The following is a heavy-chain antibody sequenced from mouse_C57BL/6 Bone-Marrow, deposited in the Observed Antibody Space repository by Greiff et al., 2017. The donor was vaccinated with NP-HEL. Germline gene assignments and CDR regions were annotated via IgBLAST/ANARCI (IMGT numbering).Heavy chain of an antibody. J-gene: IGHJ4*01. Sequence: QVQLQQPGAELVKPGASVKMSCKASGYTFTSYWITWVKQRPGPGLEWIGDIYPGSGSTNYNEKFKSKATLTVDTSSSTAYMQLSSLTSEDSAVYYCARGGPYDDYDVGAMDYWGQGTSVTVSS. CDR3: ARGGPYDDYDVGAMDY. CDR2: IYPGSGST. D-gene: IGHD2-4*01. V-gene: IGHV1-55*01. CDR1: GYTFTSYW.